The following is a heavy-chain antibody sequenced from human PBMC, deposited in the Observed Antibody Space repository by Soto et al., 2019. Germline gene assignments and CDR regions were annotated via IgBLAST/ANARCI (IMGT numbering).Heavy chain of an antibody. CDR2: IDRSGRNK. CDR3: ARESTYYDSSDYFDH. D-gene: IGHD3-22*01. CDR1: GFTFSSYE. Sequence: GGSLRLSCVASGFTFSSYEMNWVRQAPGKGLEWVSYIDRSGRNKYYADSVKGRFTISRDSAKNSLYLQMHSLTAEDTAVYYCARESTYYDSSDYFDHWGQGTPVTVSS. J-gene: IGHJ4*02. V-gene: IGHV3-48*03.